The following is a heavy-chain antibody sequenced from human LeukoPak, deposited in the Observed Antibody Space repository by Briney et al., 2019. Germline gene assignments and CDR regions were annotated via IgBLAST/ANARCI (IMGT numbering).Heavy chain of an antibody. Sequence: GGSLRLSCAASGFTFNTYGMHWVRQAPGKGLKWVSSISGGSDHIYYADPVKGRFTISRDNAKNSLYLQMNSLRAEDTAVYYWARIGSGWYWDYWGQGTLVTVSS. J-gene: IGHJ4*02. CDR2: ISGGSDHI. CDR3: ARIGSGWYWDY. V-gene: IGHV3-21*01. D-gene: IGHD6-19*01. CDR1: GFTFNTYG.